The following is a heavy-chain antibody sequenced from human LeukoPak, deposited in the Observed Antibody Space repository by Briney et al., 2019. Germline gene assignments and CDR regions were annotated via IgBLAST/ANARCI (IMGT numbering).Heavy chain of an antibody. CDR3: ARRDCTSASCSNNWFDP. CDR2: IRSKAYGGTT. Sequence: GGSLRLSCTVSGFTFGDYAMSWVRQAPGKGQEWVGFIRSKAYGGTTEYAASVKGRFTISRDDSKSIAYLQMNSLNTEDTALYYCARRDCTSASCSNNWFDPWGQGTLVTVSS. V-gene: IGHV3-49*04. CDR1: GFTFGDYA. J-gene: IGHJ5*02. D-gene: IGHD2-2*01.